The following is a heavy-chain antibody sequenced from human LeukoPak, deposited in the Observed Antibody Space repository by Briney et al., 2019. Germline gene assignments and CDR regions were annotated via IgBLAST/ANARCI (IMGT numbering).Heavy chain of an antibody. J-gene: IGHJ4*02. CDR3: ARDQYYYDSSAPPLY. D-gene: IGHD3-22*01. V-gene: IGHV3-48*03. CDR2: ISSSGKTI. Sequence: GGSLRLSCAASGFTFSDYEMNWVRQAPGKGLEWVSYISSSGKTIYYADSVKGRFTVSRDNAKNSLYLQMNSLRAEDTAVYYCARDQYYYDSSAPPLYWGQGTLVTVSS. CDR1: GFTFSDYE.